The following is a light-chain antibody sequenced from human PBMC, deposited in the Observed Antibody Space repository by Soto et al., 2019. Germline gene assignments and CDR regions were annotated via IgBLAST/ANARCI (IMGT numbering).Light chain of an antibody. CDR2: KAS. J-gene: IGKJ1*01. Sequence: DIQITQSPSTLSASVGDRVTITCRASQSISYWLAWYQQKPGKAPNLLIYKASNLESGVPSRFNGSGSGTDFTLTISSLQPDDFASYYCQQYCTYWTFGQGTKVDI. CDR1: QSISYW. V-gene: IGKV1-5*03. CDR3: QQYCTYWT.